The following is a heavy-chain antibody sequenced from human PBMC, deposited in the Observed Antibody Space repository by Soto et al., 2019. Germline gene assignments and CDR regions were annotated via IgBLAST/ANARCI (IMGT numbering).Heavy chain of an antibody. Sequence: ASVKVSCKASGYTFTSYGISWVRQAPGQGLEWMGWISAYNGNTNYAQKLQGRVTMTTDTSTSTAYMELRSLRSDDTAVYYCARDLASSNCSGGSCYHYYYMDGWGKGTTVTVSS. V-gene: IGHV1-18*01. CDR3: ARDLASSNCSGGSCYHYYYMDG. J-gene: IGHJ6*03. D-gene: IGHD2-15*01. CDR1: GYTFTSYG. CDR2: ISAYNGNT.